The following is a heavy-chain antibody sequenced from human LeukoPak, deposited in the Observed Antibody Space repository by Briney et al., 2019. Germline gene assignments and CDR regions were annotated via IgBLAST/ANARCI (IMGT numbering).Heavy chain of an antibody. D-gene: IGHD5-24*01. CDR1: GGSISSYY. CDR3: ARIRRDGYNTYYYYYYMDV. J-gene: IGHJ6*03. Sequence: SETLSLTCTVSGGSISSYYWSWIRQPPGKGLECIGYIYTSGSTNYNPSLKSRVTISVDTSKNQFSLKLSSVTAADTAVYYCARIRRDGYNTYYYYYYMDVWGKGTTVTVSS. V-gene: IGHV4-4*09. CDR2: IYTSGST.